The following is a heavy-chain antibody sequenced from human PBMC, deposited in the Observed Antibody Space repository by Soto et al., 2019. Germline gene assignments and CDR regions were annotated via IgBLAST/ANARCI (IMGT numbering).Heavy chain of an antibody. Sequence: SETLSLTCAVYGGSFSGYYWSWIRQPPGKGLEWIWEINHSGSTNYNPSLKSRVTISVDTSKNQFSLKLSSVTAADTAVDYCAAYFADTATFFDYGGQGTLVTVSS. CDR3: AAYFADTATFFDY. V-gene: IGHV4-34*01. CDR1: GGSFSGYY. CDR2: INHSGST. D-gene: IGHD3-9*01. J-gene: IGHJ4*02.